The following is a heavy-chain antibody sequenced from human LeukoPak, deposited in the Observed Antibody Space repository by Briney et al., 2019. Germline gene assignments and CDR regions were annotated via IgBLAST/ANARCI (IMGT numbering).Heavy chain of an antibody. D-gene: IGHD3-10*01. CDR2: IGGSDGVT. CDR3: AKRPNSDSGSYYFDH. Sequence: GGSLRLSCAASGFTFSNCAMSWVRQAPGKGPEWVSAIGGSDGVTLYADSVKGRFTVFRDNSKNTLYLEMSNLRVEDTALYYCAKRPNSDSGSYYFDHWGQGTLVTVSS. V-gene: IGHV3-23*01. CDR1: GFTFSNCA. J-gene: IGHJ4*02.